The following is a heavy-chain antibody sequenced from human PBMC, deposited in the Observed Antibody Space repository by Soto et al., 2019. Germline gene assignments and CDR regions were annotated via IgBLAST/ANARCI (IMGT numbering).Heavy chain of an antibody. J-gene: IGHJ6*02. Sequence: KPSETLSLTCTASGGSISRYYWSWIRQPPGKGLEWIGYIYDSGSTNYNPSLKSRVTISGNTSKNQFSLKLSSVTAADTAVYYCARDLVVPAALNYNYGMDVLGQGTTVTVSS. CDR2: IYDSGST. CDR3: ARDLVVPAALNYNYGMDV. CDR1: GGSISRYY. V-gene: IGHV4-59*01. D-gene: IGHD2-2*01.